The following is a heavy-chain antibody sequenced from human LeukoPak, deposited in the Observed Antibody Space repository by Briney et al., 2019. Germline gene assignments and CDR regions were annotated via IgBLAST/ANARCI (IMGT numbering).Heavy chain of an antibody. J-gene: IGHJ3*02. Sequence: GGSLGLSCAASGFTFSSYSMNWVRQAPGKGLEWVSYISGISSPIYYADSVKGRFTISRDNAKNSLYLQMNSLRDEDTAVYYCAREGGIYRGRVFDIWGQGTMVTVSS. CDR3: AREGGIYRGRVFDI. CDR2: ISGISSPI. CDR1: GFTFSSYS. D-gene: IGHD3-16*02. V-gene: IGHV3-48*02.